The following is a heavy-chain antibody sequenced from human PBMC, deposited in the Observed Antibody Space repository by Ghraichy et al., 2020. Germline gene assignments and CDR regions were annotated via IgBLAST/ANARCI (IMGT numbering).Heavy chain of an antibody. CDR1: GGSISSGGYS. CDR2: IYHSGST. J-gene: IGHJ3*02. V-gene: IGHV4-30-2*01. CDR3: ARVLRSRDAFDI. Sequence: SETLSLTCAVSGGSISSGGYSWSWIRQPPGKGLEWIGYIYHSGSTYYNPSLKSRVTISVDRSKNQFSLKLSSVTAADTAVYYCARVLRSRDAFDIWGQGTMVTVSS.